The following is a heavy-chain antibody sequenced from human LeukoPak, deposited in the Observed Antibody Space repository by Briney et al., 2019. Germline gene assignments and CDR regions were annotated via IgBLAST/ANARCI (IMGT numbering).Heavy chain of an antibody. CDR2: ISSSGST. CDR3: ARRVSYDAFDI. D-gene: IGHD3-16*02. CDR1: GDSISSGDYY. Sequence: SETLSLTCTVSGDSISSGDYYWSWIRQPAGKGLEWIGRISSSGSTNYNPSLKSRVTISVDTSKNQFSLKLSSVTAADTAVYYCARRVSYDAFDIWGQGTMVTVSS. J-gene: IGHJ3*02. V-gene: IGHV4-61*02.